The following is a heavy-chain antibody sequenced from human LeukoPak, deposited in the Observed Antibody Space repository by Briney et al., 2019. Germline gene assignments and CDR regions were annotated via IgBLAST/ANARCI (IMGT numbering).Heavy chain of an antibody. CDR2: ISYDGSNK. D-gene: IGHD1-26*01. CDR1: GFIFSSYA. V-gene: IGHV3-30*04. CDR3: AKRPSIIVGVSNWFDP. J-gene: IGHJ5*02. Sequence: GRSLRLSCAASGFIFSSYAMHWVRQAPGKGLEWVAVISYDGSNKYYADSVKGRFTISRDNSRNTLYLQMNSLRAEDTAVYYCAKRPSIIVGVSNWFDPWGQGTLVTVSS.